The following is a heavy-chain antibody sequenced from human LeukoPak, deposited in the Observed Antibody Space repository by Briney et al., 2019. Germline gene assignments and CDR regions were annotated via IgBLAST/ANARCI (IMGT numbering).Heavy chain of an antibody. D-gene: IGHD2-2*01. CDR1: GFTFSSNW. V-gene: IGHV3-7*04. J-gene: IGHJ5*02. Sequence: GSLRLSCAASGFTFSSNWMSWVRQAPGKGPEGVANLNLHGSEKYCGGSVKGRFTVSRDNAKNSMYVEMNSLRAEDTAVYYCARGYCSSTSCSPNWFDPWGQGTLVTVSS. CDR3: ARGYCSSTSCSPNWFDP. CDR2: LNLHGSEK.